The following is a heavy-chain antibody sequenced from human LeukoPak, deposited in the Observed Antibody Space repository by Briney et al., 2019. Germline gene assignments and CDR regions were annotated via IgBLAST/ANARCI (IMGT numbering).Heavy chain of an antibody. Sequence: SETLSLTRSVSGGSISSYYWSWIRQPAGKGLEWIGRIYISGSTNYNPSLKSRVTMSVDTSKNQFSLKLSSVTAADTAVYYCARDLRYYDSSGKAYYYFMDVWGKGTTVTVSS. CDR2: IYISGST. J-gene: IGHJ6*03. CDR3: ARDLRYYDSSGKAYYYFMDV. CDR1: GGSISSYY. D-gene: IGHD3-22*01. V-gene: IGHV4-4*07.